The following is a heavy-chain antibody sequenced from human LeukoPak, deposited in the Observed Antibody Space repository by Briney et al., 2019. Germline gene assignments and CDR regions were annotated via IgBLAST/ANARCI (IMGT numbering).Heavy chain of an antibody. CDR2: ISGSGGST. CDR1: GFTFRNYA. V-gene: IGHV3-23*01. J-gene: IGHJ1*01. CDR3: AKDVRPLPLEYFQH. D-gene: IGHD6-6*01. Sequence: PGGSLRLSCAASGFTFRNYAMSWVRQAPGKGLEWVSAISGSGGSTYYADSVKGRFTISRDNSKNTLYLQMNSLRAEDTAVYYCAKDVRPLPLEYFQHWGQGTLVTVSS.